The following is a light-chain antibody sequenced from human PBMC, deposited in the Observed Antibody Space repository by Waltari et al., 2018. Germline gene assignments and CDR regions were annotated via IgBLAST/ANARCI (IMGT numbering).Light chain of an antibody. CDR1: SGINVGAYR. J-gene: IGLJ3*02. CDR3: MIWHNNAWV. CDR2: YISDSDK. Sequence: QAVLTQPSSLSASPGASASLTCTFRSGINVGAYRIYWYQQKPGSPPQYLLRYISDSDKHHGSGVPSRFSGSKDPSANAGILLISGLQSDDEADYFCMIWHNNAWVFGGGTKLTVL. V-gene: IGLV5-45*02.